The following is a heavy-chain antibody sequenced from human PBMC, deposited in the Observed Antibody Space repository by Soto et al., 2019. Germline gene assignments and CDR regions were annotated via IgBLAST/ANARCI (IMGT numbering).Heavy chain of an antibody. CDR3: ARGAFCGGAPGCRDMDV. CDR2: ISAYNGNT. V-gene: IGHV1-18*01. Sequence: QIQLVQSGGEVKKPGASVKVSCKSSGYKFISHSITWVRQAPGQGLEWMGRISAYNGNTNYAQKHQGRVTMTTDTSTNTAYMELRSLRSDDTAVYCCARGAFCGGAPGCRDMDVWGQGTTVTVSS. D-gene: IGHD2-21*01. J-gene: IGHJ6*02. CDR1: GYKFISHS.